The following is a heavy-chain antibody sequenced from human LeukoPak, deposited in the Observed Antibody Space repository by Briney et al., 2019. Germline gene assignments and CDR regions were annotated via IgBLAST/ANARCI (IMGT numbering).Heavy chain of an antibody. D-gene: IGHD4-17*01. CDR2: ISYDGSNK. V-gene: IGHV3-30*18. CDR3: AKDLLRSQGSLDY. J-gene: IGHJ4*02. CDR1: GFTFSSYG. Sequence: GRSLRLSCAASGFTFSSYGMHWVRQAPGKGLEWVAVISYDGSNKYYADSVKGQFTISRDNSKNTLYLQMNSLRAEDTAVYYCAKDLLRSQGSLDYWGQGTLVTVSS.